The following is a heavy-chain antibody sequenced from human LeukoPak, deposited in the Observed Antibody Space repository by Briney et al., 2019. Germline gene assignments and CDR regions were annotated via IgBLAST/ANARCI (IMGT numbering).Heavy chain of an antibody. CDR2: IKSKEDGGTT. Sequence: GGSLRLSCTASGFTFTNAWMTWVRQTAGKGLEWVGRIKSKEDGGTTDFASPVKGRFTISRDDSKRTLYLQMNSLEIEDTAVYYCARDNNDYVWGSYRYGFDPWGQGTLVTVSS. CDR3: ARDNNDYVWGSYRYGFDP. J-gene: IGHJ5*02. V-gene: IGHV3-15*01. CDR1: GFTFTNAW. D-gene: IGHD3-16*02.